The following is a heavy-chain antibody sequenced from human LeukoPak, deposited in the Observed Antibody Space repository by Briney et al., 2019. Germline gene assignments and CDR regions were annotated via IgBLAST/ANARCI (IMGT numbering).Heavy chain of an antibody. J-gene: IGHJ4*02. CDR1: GYSFTSYW. Sequence: GESLKISCKGSGYSFTSYWIGWVRQLPGKGLEWMGIIYPGDSDTRYSPSFQGQVTISADKSISTAYLQWSSLKASDTAMYYCARLGRYYYGSGPPPPLDYWGQGTLVTVSS. D-gene: IGHD3-10*01. CDR2: IYPGDSDT. V-gene: IGHV5-51*01. CDR3: ARLGRYYYGSGPPPPLDY.